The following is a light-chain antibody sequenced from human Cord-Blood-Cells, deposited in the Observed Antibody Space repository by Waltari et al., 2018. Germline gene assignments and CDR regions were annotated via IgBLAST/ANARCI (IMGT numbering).Light chain of an antibody. V-gene: IGLV3-21*04. Sequence: SYVLTQPPSVSVAPGKTARITCGGNNIGSKSVHWYQQKPGQAPVLVIYYDSDRPSGTPERFSGSNSGNTATLTISRVEAGDEADYYCQVWDSSSDHPFGGGTKLTVL. CDR1: NIGSKS. CDR2: YDS. CDR3: QVWDSSSDHP. J-gene: IGLJ3*02.